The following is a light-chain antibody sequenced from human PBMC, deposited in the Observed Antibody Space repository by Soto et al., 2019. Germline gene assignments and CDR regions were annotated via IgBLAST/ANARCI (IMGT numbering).Light chain of an antibody. J-gene: IGKJ1*01. CDR2: EAS. CDR1: QVISTY. Sequence: DIQMTQSPSSVSASVGDTVTITCRASQVISTYLAWYQQKPGKAPKLMIYEASTLQSGVPSRFSGSGSGTEFTLTISGLLPEDFATYHCQQLNTLPFTFGQGTKV. CDR3: QQLNTLPFT. V-gene: IGKV1-9*01.